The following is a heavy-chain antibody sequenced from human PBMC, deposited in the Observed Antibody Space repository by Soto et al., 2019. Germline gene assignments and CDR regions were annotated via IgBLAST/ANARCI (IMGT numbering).Heavy chain of an antibody. V-gene: IGHV4-34*01. CDR3: ARAGGVVVVAASGGMDV. CDR2: INHSGST. Sequence: SETLSLTCAVYGGSFSGYYWSWIRQPPGKGLEWIGEINHSGSTNYNPSLKSRVTISVDTSKNQFSLKLSSVTAADTAVYYCARAGGVVVVAASGGMDVWGQGTTVTVSS. CDR1: GGSFSGYY. D-gene: IGHD2-15*01. J-gene: IGHJ6*02.